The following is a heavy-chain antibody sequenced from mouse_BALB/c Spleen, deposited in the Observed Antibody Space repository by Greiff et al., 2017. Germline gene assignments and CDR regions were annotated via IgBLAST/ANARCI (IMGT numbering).Heavy chain of an antibody. Sequence: EVQGVESGGGLVKPGGSLKLSCAASGFTFSSYAMSWVRQTPEKRLEWVATISSGGSYTYYPDSVKGRFTISRDNAKNTLYLQMSSLRSEDTAMYYCARHGTTATDAMDYWGQGTSVTVSS. V-gene: IGHV5-9-3*01. D-gene: IGHD1-2*01. CDR2: ISSGGSYT. CDR1: GFTFSSYA. J-gene: IGHJ4*01. CDR3: ARHGTTATDAMDY.